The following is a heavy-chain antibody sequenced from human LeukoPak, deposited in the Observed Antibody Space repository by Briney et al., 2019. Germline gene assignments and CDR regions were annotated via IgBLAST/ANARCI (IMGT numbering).Heavy chain of an antibody. CDR2: INPNSGGT. J-gene: IGHJ4*02. CDR3: AREIVAGTNFDY. V-gene: IGHV1-2*06. CDR1: GYTFTGYY. Sequence: ASVKVSCKAPGYTFTGYYMHWVRQAPGQGLEWMGRINPNSGGTNYAQKFQGRVTMTRDTSISTAYMELSRLRSDDTAVYYCAREIVAGTNFDYWGQGTLVTVSS. D-gene: IGHD6-19*01.